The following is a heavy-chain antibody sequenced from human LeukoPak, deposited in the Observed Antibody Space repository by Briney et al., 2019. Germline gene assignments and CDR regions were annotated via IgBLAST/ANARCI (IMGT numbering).Heavy chain of an antibody. Sequence: PGGSLRLSRAASGFTFSSYSMKWVRQAPGKGLEWVSSINSSSRYIYYADSVKGRFTISRDNAKNSLYLQMNSLRAEDTAVYYCARDPLPTGGYDFWSGYYTVNAFDIWGQGTMVTVSS. CDR2: INSSSRYI. J-gene: IGHJ3*02. D-gene: IGHD3-3*01. CDR1: GFTFSSYS. CDR3: ARDPLPTGGYDFWSGYYTVNAFDI. V-gene: IGHV3-21*01.